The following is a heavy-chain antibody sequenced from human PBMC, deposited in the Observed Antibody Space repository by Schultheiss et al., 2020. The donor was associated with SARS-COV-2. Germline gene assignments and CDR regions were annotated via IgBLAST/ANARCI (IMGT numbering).Heavy chain of an antibody. Sequence: GESLKISCAASGFTFDDYTMHWVRQAPGKGLEWVSVISGSGDKTYYPDSVKGRFSISRDNSKNTLYLQMNSLRAEDTAVYYCAKLGKGYCSGGSCLDWFDPWGQGTLVTVSS. CDR2: ISGSGDKT. J-gene: IGHJ5*02. CDR3: AKLGKGYCSGGSCLDWFDP. CDR1: GFTFDDYT. D-gene: IGHD2-15*01. V-gene: IGHV3-23*01.